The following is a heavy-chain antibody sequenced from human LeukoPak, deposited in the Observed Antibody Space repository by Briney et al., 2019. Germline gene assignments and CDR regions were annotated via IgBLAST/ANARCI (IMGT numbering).Heavy chain of an antibody. J-gene: IGHJ3*02. Sequence: SETLSLTCTVSGGSISSGSYYWGWICQPPGKGLEWIGSIYYSGSTYYNPSLKSRVTISLDTSKNQFSLKLTSVTAADTAVYYCAISRYFDWIPSHDAFDIWGQGTMVTVSS. CDR1: GGSISSGSYY. D-gene: IGHD3-9*01. V-gene: IGHV4-39*07. CDR2: IYYSGST. CDR3: AISRYFDWIPSHDAFDI.